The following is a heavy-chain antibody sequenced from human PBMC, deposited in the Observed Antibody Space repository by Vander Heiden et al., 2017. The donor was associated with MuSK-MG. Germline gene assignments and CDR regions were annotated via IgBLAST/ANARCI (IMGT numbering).Heavy chain of an antibody. CDR2: IRSKAYGGTT. CDR3: TGFDY. J-gene: IGHJ4*02. CDR1: GFTFGDYA. V-gene: IGHV3-49*04. Sequence: EVQLVESGGGLVQPGRSLRLSCTASGFTFGDYAMSWVRQAPGKGLEWVGFIRSKAYGGTTEYAASVKGRFTISRDDSKSIAYLQMNSLKTEDTAVYYCTGFDYWGQGTLVTVSS.